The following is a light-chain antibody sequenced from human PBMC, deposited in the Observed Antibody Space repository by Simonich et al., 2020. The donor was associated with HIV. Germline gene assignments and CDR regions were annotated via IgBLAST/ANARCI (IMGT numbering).Light chain of an antibody. Sequence: DIHMTQSPSSLSASVGNRVTITCRTSHGISNSLAWYQQKTGKAPKLLLYAASRLESGVPSRFSGSGSGTDFTLTIISLQPEDFATYYCQQSYSTPRTFGQGTKVEIK. CDR2: AAS. J-gene: IGKJ1*01. V-gene: IGKV1-NL1*01. CDR3: QQSYSTPRT. CDR1: HGISNS.